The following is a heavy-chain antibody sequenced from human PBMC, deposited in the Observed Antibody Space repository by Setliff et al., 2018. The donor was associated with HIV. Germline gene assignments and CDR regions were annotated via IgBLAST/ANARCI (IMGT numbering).Heavy chain of an antibody. Sequence: SETLSLTCAVSNYSISSAYYWGWIRHPPGKGLEWIGSIYHSGSTYYNPSLKSRVTISVDTSKNQFSLKLSSVTAADTAVYYCARRGMWSYETGGNPTATFDYWGQGVLVTVSS. V-gene: IGHV4-38-2*01. CDR1: NYSISSAYY. CDR2: IYHSGST. J-gene: IGHJ4*02. CDR3: ARRGMWSYETGGNPTATFDY. D-gene: IGHD2-8*02.